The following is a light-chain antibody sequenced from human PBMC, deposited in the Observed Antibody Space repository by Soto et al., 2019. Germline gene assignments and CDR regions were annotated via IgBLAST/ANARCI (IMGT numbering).Light chain of an antibody. CDR3: QLYDCSLNSHVV. V-gene: IGLV1-40*01. Sequence: QSVLTQPPSVSGAPGQRVTISCTGNSSHIGAGYDVHWYQQLPGTAPKLLSYVNSNRPSGVPDRFSCSKSGTSASLALTGLQAEDETDYVCQLYDCSLNSHVVFVVAIQLTV. CDR1: SSHIGAGYD. J-gene: IGLJ2*01. CDR2: VNS.